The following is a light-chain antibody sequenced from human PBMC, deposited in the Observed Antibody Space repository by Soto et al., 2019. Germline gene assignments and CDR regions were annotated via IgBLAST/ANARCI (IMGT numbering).Light chain of an antibody. CDR3: HQRSNWPPIT. Sequence: AQSPSILSASVGDRVTMACRFSQSISRWLAWYQQKPGQAPRLLIYDASTRATGIPARFSDSGSGTDFTLTISSLEPEDFAVYYCHQRSNWPPITFGQGTRLEI. CDR1: QSISRW. V-gene: IGKV3-11*01. J-gene: IGKJ5*01. CDR2: DAS.